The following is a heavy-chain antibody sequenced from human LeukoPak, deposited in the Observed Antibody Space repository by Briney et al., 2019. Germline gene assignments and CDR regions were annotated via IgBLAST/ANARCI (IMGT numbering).Heavy chain of an antibody. CDR2: IHSDGINK. CDR1: GFTISSYG. J-gene: IGHJ4*02. V-gene: IGHV3-30*02. CDR3: AYSSLST. D-gene: IGHD6-19*01. Sequence: GGSLRLSCAASGFTISSYGMHWVRQAPGKGLEGVAFIHSDGINKYYPASVKGRFTISRDNSKNTLYLQMNSLRAEDTAVYYCAYSSLSTWGQGTLVTVSS.